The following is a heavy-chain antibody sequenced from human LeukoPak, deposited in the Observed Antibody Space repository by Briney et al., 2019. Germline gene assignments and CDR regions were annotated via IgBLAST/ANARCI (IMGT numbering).Heavy chain of an antibody. D-gene: IGHD5-18*01. Sequence: ASVKVSCKASGYTFTSYGISWVRQAPGQGLEWMGWIRAYNGNTNYAQRPQGRGTMTTDPSTSIAYMELRSLRSDDTAVYYCARNDQRGYLQGQIDYWGQGTLVTVSS. CDR2: IRAYNGNT. CDR1: GYTFTSYG. V-gene: IGHV1-18*01. CDR3: ARNDQRGYLQGQIDY. J-gene: IGHJ4*02.